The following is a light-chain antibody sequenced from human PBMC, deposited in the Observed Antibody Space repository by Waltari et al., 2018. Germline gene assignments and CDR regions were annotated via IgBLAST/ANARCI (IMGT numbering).Light chain of an antibody. CDR1: SSHVGGYHY. Sequence: QSALTQPPSASGSPGQSVPISCTGTSSHVGGYHYVSWYQQHPGKAPKLLIYEVSKRPSGVPDRFSGSKSGNTASLTVSGLQAEDEADYYCSSYAGSNNFVFGTGTKVTVL. V-gene: IGLV2-8*01. J-gene: IGLJ1*01. CDR2: EVS. CDR3: SSYAGSNNFV.